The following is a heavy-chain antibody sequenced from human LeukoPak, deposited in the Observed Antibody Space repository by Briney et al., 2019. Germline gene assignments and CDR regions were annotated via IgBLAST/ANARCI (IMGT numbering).Heavy chain of an antibody. V-gene: IGHV3-23*01. Sequence: GGSLRLSCAASGFTFSSFGMSWVRQAPGKGLEWVSAIGGSGGTTYYADSVKGRFTISRDTSKNTLYLQMNSLRAEDTAEYYCAKDKGLSPYYFDYWGQGTLVTVSS. CDR2: IGGSGGTT. CDR3: AKDKGLSPYYFDY. J-gene: IGHJ4*02. CDR1: GFTFSSFG. D-gene: IGHD2/OR15-2a*01.